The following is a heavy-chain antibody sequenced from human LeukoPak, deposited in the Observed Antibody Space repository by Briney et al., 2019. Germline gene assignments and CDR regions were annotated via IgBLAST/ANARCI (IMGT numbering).Heavy chain of an antibody. J-gene: IGHJ4*02. CDR2: VSQSGTT. D-gene: IGHD1-1*01. CDR1: TGSLSGHY. V-gene: IGHV4-59*11. Sequence: PSETLSLTCSVSTGSLSGHYWNWIRQAPGKGLEWIGYVSQSGTTNYNPSLKSRVTISADTSRNRFSLNLKPVTAADTAVYFCARGRLQLWSYFDFWGQGPLVSVSS. CDR3: ARGRLQLWSYFDF.